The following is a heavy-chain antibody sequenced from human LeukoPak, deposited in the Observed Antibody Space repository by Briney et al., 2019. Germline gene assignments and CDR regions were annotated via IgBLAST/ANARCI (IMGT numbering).Heavy chain of an antibody. CDR1: GFTFSSYG. CDR3: LAAAGTIG. V-gene: IGHV3-74*01. D-gene: IGHD6-13*01. J-gene: IGHJ4*02. CDR2: VNNDGSTT. Sequence: PGGSLRLSCAASGFTFSSYGMHWVRQAPGKGLVWVSRVNNDGSTTNYADSVKGRFTISRDNTKNTLYLQMNSLRAEDTAVYFCLAAAGTIGWGQGTLVTVSS.